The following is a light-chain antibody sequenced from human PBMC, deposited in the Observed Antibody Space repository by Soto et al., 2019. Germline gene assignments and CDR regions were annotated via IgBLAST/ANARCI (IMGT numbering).Light chain of an antibody. J-gene: IGKJ5*01. CDR1: QSVSSR. CDR3: QQRHMWPIT. Sequence: EIVMTQSPATLSVSPGERATLSCRASQSVSSRLAWYQRKPGQAPRLLIYDAYNRATGIPPRFSGSGSGTDFTLTISSLEPEDSAVYYCQQRHMWPITFGQGTRLEIK. V-gene: IGKV3-11*01. CDR2: DAY.